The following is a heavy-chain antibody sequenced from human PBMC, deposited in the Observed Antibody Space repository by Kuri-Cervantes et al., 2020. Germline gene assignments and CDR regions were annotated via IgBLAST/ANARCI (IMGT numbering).Heavy chain of an antibody. V-gene: IGHV1-3*01. J-gene: IGHJ6*02. CDR1: GYTFTSYA. CDR2: INAGNGNT. Sequence: ASVKVSCKASGYTFTSYAMHWVRQAPGQRLEWMGWINAGNGNTKYSQKFQGRVTITRDTSASTAYMELSSLRSEDTAVYYCARDRYYYTTPDYYGMDVWGQGTTVTDSS. CDR3: ARDRYYYTTPDYYGMDV. D-gene: IGHD3-10*01.